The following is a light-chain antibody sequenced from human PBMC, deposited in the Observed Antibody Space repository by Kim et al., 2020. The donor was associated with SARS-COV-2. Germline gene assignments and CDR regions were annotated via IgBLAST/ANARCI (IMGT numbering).Light chain of an antibody. CDR2: KIF. CDR1: QSLEHSDGKTY. CDR3: VQTTQLPLT. Sequence: PASISCRSSQSLEHSDGKTYLTWLQQRPGQAPRPLIYKIFRRFSGVPDRFSGSGAGTNFTLTISRVEAEDVGVYYCVQTTQLPLTFGGGTKVDIK. V-gene: IGKV2-24*01. J-gene: IGKJ4*01.